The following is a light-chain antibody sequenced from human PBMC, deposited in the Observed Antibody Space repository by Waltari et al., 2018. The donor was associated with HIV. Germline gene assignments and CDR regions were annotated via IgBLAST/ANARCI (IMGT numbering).Light chain of an antibody. CDR2: DDS. J-gene: IGLJ3*02. CDR1: NVGGKS. Sequence: SDVLTQPPSVSVAPGKTARITCGGNNVGGKSVHWYQQKPGQAPVLVIYDDSDRPSGIPGRFYGSNAGNTATLTIISVEAGDEADYYCQVWDSSSDHEVFGGGTKLTVL. CDR3: QVWDSSSDHEV. V-gene: IGLV3-21*04.